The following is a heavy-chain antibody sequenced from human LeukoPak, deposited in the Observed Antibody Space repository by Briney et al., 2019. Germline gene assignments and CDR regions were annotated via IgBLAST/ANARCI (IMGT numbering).Heavy chain of an antibody. Sequence: GGSLRLSCAASGFTLSSYWMSWVRQAPGKGLEWVVNIKQDGSEKYYVDSGKGRFTISRDNAKNSLYLQMNSLRAEDTAVYYCARGARFRYFDWFATWGREPLFTASS. CDR3: ARGARFRYFDWFAT. D-gene: IGHD3-9*01. V-gene: IGHV3-7*01. CDR1: GFTLSSYW. J-gene: IGHJ5*02. CDR2: IKQDGSEK.